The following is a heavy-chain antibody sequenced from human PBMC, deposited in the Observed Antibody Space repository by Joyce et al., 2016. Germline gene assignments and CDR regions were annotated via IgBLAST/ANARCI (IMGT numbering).Heavy chain of an antibody. Sequence: EMQLVESGGGLVKPGGSLRLSCTGSGFTFKSYTMNWVRQGPGKGLEGLSSISCNSGYIAYVDSVRGRLTISRDNAKNSLYLQMNTLRVEDTAVYYCARNYDFWSGSPFDPWGQGTQVTVSS. CDR1: GFTFKSYT. D-gene: IGHD3-3*01. CDR3: ARNYDFWSGSPFDP. CDR2: ISCNSGYI. V-gene: IGHV3-21*01. J-gene: IGHJ5*02.